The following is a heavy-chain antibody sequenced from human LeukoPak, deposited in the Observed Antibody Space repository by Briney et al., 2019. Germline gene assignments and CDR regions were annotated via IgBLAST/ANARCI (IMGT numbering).Heavy chain of an antibody. D-gene: IGHD2-15*01. CDR3: ARASPGVVFNYFDY. J-gene: IGHJ4*01. CDR2: IGEARKDR. V-gene: IGHV3-7*01. Sequence: GGSLRLSCVASGFTIDSFYMSWVRQAPGKGLEWVANIGEARKDRYYADSVKGRFTISRDNTKNSVFLDMTSLRVEDTATYFCARASPGVVFNYFDYWGQGALVPVSS. CDR1: GFTIDSFY.